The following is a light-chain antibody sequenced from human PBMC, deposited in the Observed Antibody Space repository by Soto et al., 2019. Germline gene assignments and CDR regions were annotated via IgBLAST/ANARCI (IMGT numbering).Light chain of an antibody. Sequence: EVALTQSPATLSVSPGEGATLSCRASQSINTLLAWYQQKPGQAPRLLIYGASNRATGIPDRFIGSGSGTDFTLSISRLEPADFAVYYCQQYNKWPLTFGGGTKVDIK. CDR1: QSINTL. CDR2: GAS. V-gene: IGKV3D-15*01. CDR3: QQYNKWPLT. J-gene: IGKJ4*01.